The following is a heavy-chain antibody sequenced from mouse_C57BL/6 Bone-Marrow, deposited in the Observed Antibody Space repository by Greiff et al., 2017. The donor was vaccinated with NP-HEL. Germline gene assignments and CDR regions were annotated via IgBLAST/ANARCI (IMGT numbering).Heavy chain of an antibody. V-gene: IGHV6-3*01. D-gene: IGHD2-4*01. Sequence: EVMLVESGGGLVQPGGSMKLSCVASGFTFSNYWMNWVRQSPEKGLEWVAQIRLKSDNYATHYAESVKGRFTISRDDSKSSVYLQMNNLRAEDTGIYYCTGLYDYDPWFAYWGQGTLVTVSA. CDR3: TGLYDYDPWFAY. J-gene: IGHJ3*01. CDR1: GFTFSNYW. CDR2: IRLKSDNYAT.